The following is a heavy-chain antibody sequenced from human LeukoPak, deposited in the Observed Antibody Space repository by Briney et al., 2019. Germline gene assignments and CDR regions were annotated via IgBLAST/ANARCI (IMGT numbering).Heavy chain of an antibody. J-gene: IGHJ4*02. V-gene: IGHV4-59*08. Sequence: PSETLSLTCTVSGDSLSTYYWSWIRQPPGKRLEWVGYIYFSGTTNYNPSLKSRVTISVDTSKNQFSLRLSSVTAADTAVYYCARHGPLYDIWSAQFYFDYWGQGTLVTVSS. CDR1: GDSLSTYY. CDR2: IYFSGTT. CDR3: ARHGPLYDIWSAQFYFDY. D-gene: IGHD3-3*01.